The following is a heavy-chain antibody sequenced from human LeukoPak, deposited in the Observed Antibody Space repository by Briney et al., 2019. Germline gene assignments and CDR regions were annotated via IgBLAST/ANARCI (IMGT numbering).Heavy chain of an antibody. D-gene: IGHD4-17*01. CDR1: GGSFSGYY. V-gene: IGHV4-34*01. Sequence: PSETLSLTCAVYGGSFSGYYWSWIRQPPGKGLEWIGEINHSGSTNYNPSLKSRVTISVDTSKNQFSLKLSSVTAADTAVYYCARSPTPTSDYGDYSSLYYYYGMDVWGQGTTVTVSS. CDR2: INHSGST. J-gene: IGHJ6*02. CDR3: ARSPTPTSDYGDYSSLYYYYGMDV.